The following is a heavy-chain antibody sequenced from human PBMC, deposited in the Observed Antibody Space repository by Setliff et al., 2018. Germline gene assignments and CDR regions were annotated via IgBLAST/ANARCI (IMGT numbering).Heavy chain of an antibody. D-gene: IGHD4-17*01. V-gene: IGHV3-23*01. CDR2: ISGSGGRT. J-gene: IGHJ5*01. Sequence: PGGSLRLSCEGSGFSFNNYAISWVRQLPGKRPEWVSSISGSGGRTYYADSVKGRFSISRDNSRNTLYLQMNSLRAEDTASYFCSRDPNGDYVGAFDSWGHGTLVTVSS. CDR3: SRDPNGDYVGAFDS. CDR1: GFSFNNYA.